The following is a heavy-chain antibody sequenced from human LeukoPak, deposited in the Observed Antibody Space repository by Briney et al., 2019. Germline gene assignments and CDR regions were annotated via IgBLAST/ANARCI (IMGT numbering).Heavy chain of an antibody. V-gene: IGHV3-48*03. CDR3: ASNIAVAVDVFDY. CDR1: GFTFSSYE. D-gene: IGHD6-19*01. J-gene: IGHJ4*02. CDR2: ISSSGSTI. Sequence: GGSLRLSCAASGFTFSSYEMNWVRQAPGQGLEWVSYISSSGSTIYYADSVKGRFTISRDNAKNSLYLQMNSLRAGDTAVYYCASNIAVAVDVFDYWGQGTLVTVSS.